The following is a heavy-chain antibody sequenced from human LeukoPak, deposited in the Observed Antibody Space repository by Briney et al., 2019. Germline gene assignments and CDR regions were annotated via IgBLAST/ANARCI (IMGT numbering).Heavy chain of an antibody. D-gene: IGHD2-2*01. CDR2: IYYSRST. CDR1: GGSISSGDYY. Sequence: PSQTLSLTCTVSGGSISSGDYYWSWIRQPPGKGLEWIGYIYYSRSTYYNPSLKSRVTISVDTSKNQFSLKLSSVTAADTAVYYCARGIPLGSDCSSTSCHAFDIWGQGTMVTVSS. CDR3: ARGIPLGSDCSSTSCHAFDI. J-gene: IGHJ3*02. V-gene: IGHV4-30-4*01.